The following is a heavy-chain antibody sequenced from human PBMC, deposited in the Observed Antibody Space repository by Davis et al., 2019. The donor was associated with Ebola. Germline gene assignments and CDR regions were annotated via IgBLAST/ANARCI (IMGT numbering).Heavy chain of an antibody. D-gene: IGHD4/OR15-4a*01. V-gene: IGHV4-59*01. CDR3: ASVDYADHEFDN. Sequence: PSETLSLTCTVSGGSMSSYYWSWIRQSPGKGLEWIGYLYYSGNTHYNPSLKSRVTISLDTSKSQFSLKLSSVTAADTAVYYCASVDYADHEFDNWGQGTLVTVSS. CDR1: GGSMSSYY. CDR2: LYYSGNT. J-gene: IGHJ4*02.